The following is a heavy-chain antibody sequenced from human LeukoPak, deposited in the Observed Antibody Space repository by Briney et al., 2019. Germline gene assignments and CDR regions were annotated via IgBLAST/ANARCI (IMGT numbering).Heavy chain of an antibody. CDR2: ISGSGGST. J-gene: IGHJ4*02. V-gene: IGHV3-23*01. CDR1: GFTFSSYA. D-gene: IGHD1-7*01. CDR3: AKDPRSFGLELRRVVRGY. Sequence: GGSLRLSCAASGFTFSSYAMSWVRQAPGKGLEWVSAISGSGGSTYYADSVKGRFTISRDNSKNTLYLQMNSLRAEDTAVYYCAKDPRSFGLELRRVVRGYWGQGTLVTVSS.